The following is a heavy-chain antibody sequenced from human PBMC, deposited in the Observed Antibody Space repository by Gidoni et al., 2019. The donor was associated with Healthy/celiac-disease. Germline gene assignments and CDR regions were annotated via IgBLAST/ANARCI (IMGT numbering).Heavy chain of an antibody. D-gene: IGHD3-16*02. J-gene: IGHJ3*02. Sequence: EVQLVESGGGLVQPGRSLRLSCAASGFTFDDYAMHWVRKAPWKGLGWVSRISLNSGSIGYADSVKGRFTISRDNAKNYLYLQMNSLRAEDMALYYCAKLSWGAFDIWGQGTMVTVSS. V-gene: IGHV3-9*03. CDR3: AKLSWGAFDI. CDR1: GFTFDDYA. CDR2: ISLNSGSI.